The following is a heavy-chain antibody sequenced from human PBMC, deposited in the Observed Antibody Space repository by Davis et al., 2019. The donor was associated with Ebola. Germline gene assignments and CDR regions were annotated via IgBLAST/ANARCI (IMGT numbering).Heavy chain of an antibody. J-gene: IGHJ4*02. Sequence: GESLKISCAASGFTFNKYAMSWVRQAPGKGLEWVSVVSGRATTIYYADSVKGRFTISRDNAKNTLYLQMNSLRAGDTAVYYCAKSHCSGGSCPYYFDFWGQGTQVTVSS. CDR3: AKSHCSGGSCPYYFDF. CDR2: VSGRATTI. D-gene: IGHD2-15*01. CDR1: GFTFNKYA. V-gene: IGHV3-23*01.